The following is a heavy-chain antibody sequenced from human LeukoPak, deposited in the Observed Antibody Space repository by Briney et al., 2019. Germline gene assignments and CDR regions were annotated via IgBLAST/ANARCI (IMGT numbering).Heavy chain of an antibody. CDR1: GGSISSSSYY. J-gene: IGHJ4*02. Sequence: SETLSLTCTVSGGSISSSSYYWGWIRQPPGKGLERIGSIYYSGSTYYNPSLKSRVTMSVDTSKNQFSLKLSSVTAADTAVYYCARNYYDSSGYYFDYWGQGTLVTVSS. V-gene: IGHV4-39*07. D-gene: IGHD3-22*01. CDR2: IYYSGST. CDR3: ARNYYDSSGYYFDY.